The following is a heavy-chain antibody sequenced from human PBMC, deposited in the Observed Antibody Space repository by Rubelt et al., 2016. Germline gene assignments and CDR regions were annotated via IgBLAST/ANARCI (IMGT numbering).Heavy chain of an antibody. CDR2: IYWDDDK. D-gene: IGHD6-19*01. J-gene: IGHJ4*02. CDR3: GHRRLSIAVTGTLFDF. V-gene: IGHV2-5*02. Sequence: QITLKESGPTLVKPTQTLTLTCTFSGFSLSTNGVGVGWIRQPPGKALEWLALIYWDDDKRYSPSLSSRLTITKDTSKNQVVLTMTNMDPVDTATYYVGHRRLSIAVTGTLFDFWGQGTLVTVSS. CDR1: GFSLSTNGVG.